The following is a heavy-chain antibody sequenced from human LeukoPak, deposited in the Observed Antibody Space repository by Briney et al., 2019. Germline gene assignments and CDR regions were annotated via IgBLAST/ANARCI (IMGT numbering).Heavy chain of an antibody. V-gene: IGHV3-48*03. CDR3: ARGSSYDYVWGSYRYPLFDY. D-gene: IGHD3-16*02. CDR2: ISSSGSTI. Sequence: GGSLRLSCAASGFTFSSYEMNWVRQAPGKGLEWVSYISSSGSTIYYADSVKGRFTISRDNAKNSLYLQMNSLRAEDTAVYYCARGSSYDYVWGSYRYPLFDYWGQGTLVTVSS. J-gene: IGHJ4*02. CDR1: GFTFSSYE.